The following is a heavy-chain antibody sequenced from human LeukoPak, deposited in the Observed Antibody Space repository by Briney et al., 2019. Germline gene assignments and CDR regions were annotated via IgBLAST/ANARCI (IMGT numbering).Heavy chain of an antibody. Sequence: ASVKVSCKASGYTFTSYGISWVRQAPGQGLEWMGWISAYNGNTNYAQKLQGRVTMTTDTSTSTAYMELRSLRSDDTAVYYCARDLDSDCSSTSCYGPWGQGTLVTVSS. CDR3: ARDLDSDCSSTSCYGP. CDR1: GYTFTSYG. V-gene: IGHV1-18*01. J-gene: IGHJ4*02. CDR2: ISAYNGNT. D-gene: IGHD2-2*01.